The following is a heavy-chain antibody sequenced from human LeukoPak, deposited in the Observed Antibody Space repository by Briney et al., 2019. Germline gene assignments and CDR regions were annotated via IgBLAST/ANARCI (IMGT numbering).Heavy chain of an antibody. D-gene: IGHD2-2*02. V-gene: IGHV1-18*01. CDR3: ARIAVPAAISPLFDY. J-gene: IGHJ4*02. Sequence: ASVKVSCKASGYTFTSYGISWVRQAPGQGLEWMGWISAYNGNTNYAQKLQGRVTMTTGTSTSTAYMELRSLRSDDTAVYYCARIAVPAAISPLFDYWGQGTLVTVSS. CDR2: ISAYNGNT. CDR1: GYTFTSYG.